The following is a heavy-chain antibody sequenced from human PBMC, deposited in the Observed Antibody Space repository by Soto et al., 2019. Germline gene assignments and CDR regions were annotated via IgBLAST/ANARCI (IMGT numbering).Heavy chain of an antibody. CDR2: IIPIFGTA. D-gene: IGHD2-8*01. Sequence: QVQPVQSGAEVKKPGSSVKVSCKASGGTFSSYGISWVRQAPGQGLEWMGGIIPIFGTANYAQKFQGRVTITADETTSTAYMELSSLRSEDTAVYYCAGRRGEYCTNGVCSWFDPWGQGTLVTVSS. J-gene: IGHJ5*02. V-gene: IGHV1-69*01. CDR1: GGTFSSYG. CDR3: AGRRGEYCTNGVCSWFDP.